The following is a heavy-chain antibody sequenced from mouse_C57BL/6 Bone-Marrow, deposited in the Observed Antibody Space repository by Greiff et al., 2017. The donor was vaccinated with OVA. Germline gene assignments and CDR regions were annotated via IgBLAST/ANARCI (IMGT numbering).Heavy chain of an antibody. CDR3: ARGATVVAKGFAY. CDR1: GYTFTSYW. J-gene: IGHJ3*01. D-gene: IGHD1-1*01. V-gene: IGHV1-64*01. CDR2: IHPNSGST. Sequence: QVQLQQPGAELVKPGALVKLSCKASGYTFTSYWMHWVKQRPGQGLEWIGMIHPNSGSTNYNEKFKSKATLTVDKSSSTAYMQLSSLTSEDSAVYYCARGATVVAKGFAYWGQGTLVTVSA.